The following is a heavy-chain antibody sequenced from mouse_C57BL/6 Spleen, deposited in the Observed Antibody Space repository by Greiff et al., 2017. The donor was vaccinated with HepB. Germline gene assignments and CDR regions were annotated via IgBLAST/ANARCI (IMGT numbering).Heavy chain of an antibody. CDR2: ISGGGGNT. CDR3: ARLGGNYWYFDV. CDR1: GFTFSSYT. J-gene: IGHJ1*03. D-gene: IGHD2-1*01. V-gene: IGHV5-9*01. Sequence: EVKLMESGGGLVKPGGSLKLSCAASGFTFSSYTMSWVRQTPEKRLEWVATISGGGGNTYYPDNAKNTLYLHMSSLRSEDTALYYCARLGGNYWYFDVWGTGTTVTVSS.